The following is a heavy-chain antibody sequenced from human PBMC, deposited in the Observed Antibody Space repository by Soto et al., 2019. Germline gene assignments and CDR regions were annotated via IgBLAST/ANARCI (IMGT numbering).Heavy chain of an antibody. J-gene: IGHJ5*02. D-gene: IGHD3-3*01. CDR3: ARDGRSYYDFWSGYANWFDP. V-gene: IGHV1-69*01. CDR1: GGTFSSYA. Sequence: QVQLVQSGAEVKKPGSSVKVSCKASGGTFSSYAISWVRQAPGQGLEWMGGIIPIFGTANYAQKFQGRVTITADESTGTAYMELSSLRSEDTAVYYCARDGRSYYDFWSGYANWFDPWGQGTLVTVSS. CDR2: IIPIFGTA.